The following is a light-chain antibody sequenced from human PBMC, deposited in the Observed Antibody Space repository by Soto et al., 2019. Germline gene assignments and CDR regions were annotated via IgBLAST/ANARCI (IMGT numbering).Light chain of an antibody. CDR2: LGS. CDR1: QSLLHSNGYNY. J-gene: IGKJ2*01. V-gene: IGKV2-28*01. Sequence: DTVLTQSPPSLPVTPGESASISCRSSQSLLHSNGYNYLDWYLQKPGQSPQLMIYLGSTRASGVPDRFSGSGSGTNFTLKISRVEAEDVGIYHCMQALQTPYTFGKGTNLEIK. CDR3: MQALQTPYT.